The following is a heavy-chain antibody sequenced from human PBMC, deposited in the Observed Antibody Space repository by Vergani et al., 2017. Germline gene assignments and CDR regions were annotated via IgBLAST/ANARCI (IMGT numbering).Heavy chain of an antibody. J-gene: IGHJ4*02. CDR2: INPIDSKI. CDR3: TRHVPCGDGACLHLDR. V-gene: IGHV5-51*01. CDR1: ESSFISNE. D-gene: IGHD2-21*01. Sequence: EVMLVQSGAEVTKPGESLKISCKYSESSFISNEIAWVRQMSGKGLQWMGNINPIDSKIAYSPSFQGQAIMSLDKSITTAYLQWRSLKASDTAIYYCTRHVPCGDGACLHLDRWGQETQVTVSS.